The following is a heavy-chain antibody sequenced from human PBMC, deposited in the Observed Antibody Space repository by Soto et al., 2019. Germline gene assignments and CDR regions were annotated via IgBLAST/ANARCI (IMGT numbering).Heavy chain of an antibody. CDR2: IKQDGREK. V-gene: IGHV3-7*01. D-gene: IGHD3-10*01. Sequence: EVQLVESGGGLVQPGGSLRLSCAASGFTFSSYWMSWVRQAPGKGLEWVANIKQDGREKYYVDSVKGRFTISRDNAKNSLYLQMNSLRAEDTAVYYCARDLGINTDAFDIWGQGTMVTVSS. CDR3: ARDLGINTDAFDI. J-gene: IGHJ3*02. CDR1: GFTFSSYW.